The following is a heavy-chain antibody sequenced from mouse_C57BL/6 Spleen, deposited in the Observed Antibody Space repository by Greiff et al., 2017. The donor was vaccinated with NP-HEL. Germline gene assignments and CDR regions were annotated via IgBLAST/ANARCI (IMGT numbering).Heavy chain of an antibody. CDR2: IWSGGST. V-gene: IGHV2-2*01. Sequence: VQLQQSGPGLVQPSQSLSITCTVSGFSLTSYGVHWVRQSPGKGLEWLGVIWSGGSTDYNAAFISRLSISKDNSKSQVFFKMNSLQADDTAIYYCARPGTGYYYAMDYWGQGTSVTVSS. CDR3: ARPGTGYYYAMDY. CDR1: GFSLTSYG. D-gene: IGHD3-1*01. J-gene: IGHJ4*01.